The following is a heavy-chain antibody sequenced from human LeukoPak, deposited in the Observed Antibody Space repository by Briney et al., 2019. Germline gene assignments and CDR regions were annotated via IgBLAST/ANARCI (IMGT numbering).Heavy chain of an antibody. CDR3: ARGLYGDYA. CDR2: IKGDESDK. CDR1: GFPFSTYW. Sequence: PGGSLRLSCAASGFPFSTYWMNWVRQAPGKGLEWVANIKGDESDKYYVDSVRGRFTISRDNAKNSLYLQMSSLRAEDTAVYYCARGLYGDYAWGQGTLVTVSS. J-gene: IGHJ5*02. V-gene: IGHV3-7*04. D-gene: IGHD4-17*01.